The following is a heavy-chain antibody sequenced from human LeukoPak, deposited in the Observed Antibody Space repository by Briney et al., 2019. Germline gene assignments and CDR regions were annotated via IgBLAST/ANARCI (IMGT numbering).Heavy chain of an antibody. D-gene: IGHD5-18*01. J-gene: IGHJ4*02. V-gene: IGHV3-48*02. CDR3: AKLSSERQLWLPFDY. CDR2: ISSSSSTI. Sequence: PGGSLRLSCAASGFTFSSYSMNCVRQAPGKGLEWVSYISSSSSTIYYAASVKGRFTISRDNAKNSLYLQINSLRDEDTAVYYCAKLSSERQLWLPFDYWGQGTLVTVSS. CDR1: GFTFSSYS.